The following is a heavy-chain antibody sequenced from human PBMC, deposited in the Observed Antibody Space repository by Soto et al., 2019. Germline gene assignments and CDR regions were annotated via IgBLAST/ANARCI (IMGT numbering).Heavy chain of an antibody. V-gene: IGHV1-69*02. CDR3: ASFETSYYYDSSGYYSSFDY. D-gene: IGHD3-22*01. CDR1: GGTFSSYT. CDR2: IIPILGIA. J-gene: IGHJ4*02. Sequence: SVKVSCKASGGTFSSYTISWVRQAPGQGLEWMGRIIPILGIANYAQKFQGRVTITADKSTSTAYMELSSLRSEDTAVYYCASFETSYYYDSSGYYSSFDYWGQGTLVTVSS.